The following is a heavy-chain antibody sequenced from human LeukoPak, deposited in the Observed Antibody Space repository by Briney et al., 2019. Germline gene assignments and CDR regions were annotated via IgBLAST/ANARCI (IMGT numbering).Heavy chain of an antibody. D-gene: IGHD1-26*01. Sequence: PSETLSLTCTVSGGSISSYYWSWIRQPPGKGLEWIGYIYYSGSTNYNPSLKSRVTISVDTSKNQFSLKLSSVTAADTAVYHCARGATGVDYWGQGTLVTVSS. V-gene: IGHV4-59*01. J-gene: IGHJ4*02. CDR1: GGSISSYY. CDR3: ARGATGVDY. CDR2: IYYSGST.